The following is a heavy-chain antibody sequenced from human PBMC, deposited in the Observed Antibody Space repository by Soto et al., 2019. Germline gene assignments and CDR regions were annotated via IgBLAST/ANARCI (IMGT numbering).Heavy chain of an antibody. CDR1: GVSFNNNG. V-gene: IGHV1-69*01. CDR2: VSPPFRTS. J-gene: IGHJ6*02. CDR3: ARVLYYGSGSYSAYGMDV. Sequence: QVQLVQSGAEVKKPGSSVKVSCKTSGVSFNNNGIGWVRQAPGHGLEWMGGVSPPFRTSNYARKFQGRISITADASTGTVNMELSSLTSDDTAQYYCARVLYYGSGSYSAYGMDVWGQGTTVTVSS. D-gene: IGHD3-10*01.